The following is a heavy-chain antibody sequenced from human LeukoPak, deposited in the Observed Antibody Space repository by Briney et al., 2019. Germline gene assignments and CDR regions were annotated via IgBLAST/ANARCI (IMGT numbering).Heavy chain of an antibody. J-gene: IGHJ3*02. CDR3: ARPGITAFDI. CDR1: GFTLSSHN. CDR2: ISSSGSIT. Sequence: GGSLRLSCAASGFTLSSHNINWVRQAPGKGLEWVSHISSSGSITYYGDSVKGRITISRDNAKNSVSLYMNSLRAEDSAVYYCARPGITAFDIWGQGTMVTVSS. V-gene: IGHV3-48*01. D-gene: IGHD3-10*01.